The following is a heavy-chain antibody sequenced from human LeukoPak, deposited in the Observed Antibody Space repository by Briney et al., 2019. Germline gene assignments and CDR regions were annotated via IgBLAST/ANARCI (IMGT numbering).Heavy chain of an antibody. J-gene: IGHJ4*02. V-gene: IGHV3-30*18. CDR3: AKDRDQDYYFDY. Sequence: PGGSLRLSCAASGFTFSSYGMHWVRQAPGKGLEWVAVISYDGSNKYYADSVKGRFTISRDNSKNTLYPQMNSLRAEDTAVYYCAKDRDQDYYFDYWGQGTLVTVSS. CDR2: ISYDGSNK. CDR1: GFTFSSYG.